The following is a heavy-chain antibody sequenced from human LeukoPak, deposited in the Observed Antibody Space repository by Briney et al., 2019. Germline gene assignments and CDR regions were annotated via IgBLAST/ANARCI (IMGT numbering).Heavy chain of an antibody. CDR1: GGSISSGGYY. CDR3: ARVPGRLSTARWDY. J-gene: IGHJ4*02. Sequence: PSETLSLTCTVSGGSISSGGYYWSWIRQPPGKGLEWIGYIYHSGSTYYNPSLKSRVTISVDRSKNQFSLKLSSVTAADTAVYYCARVPGRLSTARWDYWGQGTLVTVSS. D-gene: IGHD1-26*01. V-gene: IGHV4-30-2*01. CDR2: IYHSGST.